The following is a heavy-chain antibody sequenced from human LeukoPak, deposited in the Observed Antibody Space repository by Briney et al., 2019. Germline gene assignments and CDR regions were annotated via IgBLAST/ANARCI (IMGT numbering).Heavy chain of an antibody. V-gene: IGHV3-23*01. J-gene: IGHJ6*03. CDR1: GFTLSSYA. D-gene: IGHD3-16*01. CDR3: AKLGGQEVHNYYVAV. CDR2: IIDNGYIT. Sequence: PGGSLILSCAASGFTLSSYAMSWVRQAPGKGLEWVSGIIDNGYITYYASSVRGRFTISRDNSKNTLFLQMNSLRAEDTAVYYCAKLGGQEVHNYYVAVWGKGTTVAVSS.